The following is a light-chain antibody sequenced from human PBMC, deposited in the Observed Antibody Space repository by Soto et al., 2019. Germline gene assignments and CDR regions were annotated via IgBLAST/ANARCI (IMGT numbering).Light chain of an antibody. Sequence: QTVVTQPPSTSGTPGQRGSISCSGSSSNVGINAVNWYQQFPGTAPKLLIHSNDQRPSGVPDRFSGSKSGTSASLAISGLQSEDEADYYCAVWDDNLNGVIFGGETKLTVL. CDR2: SND. J-gene: IGLJ2*01. V-gene: IGLV1-44*01. CDR1: SSNVGINA. CDR3: AVWDDNLNGVI.